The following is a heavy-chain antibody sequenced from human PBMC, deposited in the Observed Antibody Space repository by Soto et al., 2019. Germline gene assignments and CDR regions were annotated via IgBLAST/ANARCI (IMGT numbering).Heavy chain of an antibody. Sequence: SVKVACKAPGDTFPCYYLNWVRQAPGQGLEWMGVINPNGGSTKDAQKLQGRVTMTTDTSTSTAYMELRSLRSDDTAVYYCERVKARGIAARPVISWFYPWGQGTRVTVSS. CDR2: INPNGGST. J-gene: IGHJ5*02. CDR3: ERVKARGIAARPVISWFYP. D-gene: IGHD6-6*01. CDR1: GDTFPCYY. V-gene: IGHV1-46*04.